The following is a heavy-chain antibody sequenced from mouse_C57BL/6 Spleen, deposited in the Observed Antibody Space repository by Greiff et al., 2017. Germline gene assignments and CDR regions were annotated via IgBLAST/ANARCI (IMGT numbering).Heavy chain of an antibody. CDR2: IRSKSNNYAT. CDR1: GFSFNTYA. CDR3: VRLTGTGCDY. Sequence: EVMLVESGGGLVQPKGSLKLSCAASGFSFNTYAMNWVRQAPGTGLEWVARIRSKSNNYATYYADSVKDRFTISRDDSESMLYLQMNNLKTEDTAMYYCVRLTGTGCDYWGQGTTLTVSS. V-gene: IGHV10-1*01. J-gene: IGHJ2*01. D-gene: IGHD4-1*01.